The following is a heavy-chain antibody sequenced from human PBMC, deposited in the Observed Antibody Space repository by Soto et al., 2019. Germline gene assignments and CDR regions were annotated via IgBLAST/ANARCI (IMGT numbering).Heavy chain of an antibody. D-gene: IGHD3-16*01. V-gene: IGHV3-23*01. J-gene: IGHJ5*02. Sequence: EVQLLESGGGLVQPGGSLRLSCAASGFTFSSYAMSWVRQAPGKGLEWVSAISGSGGSTYYADSVKGRFTISRDNSKNALYLQMNSLSAEDTAVYYCAKERMVVAGLANWFVPWGQGTLVTVSS. CDR3: AKERMVVAGLANWFVP. CDR1: GFTFSSYA. CDR2: ISGSGGST.